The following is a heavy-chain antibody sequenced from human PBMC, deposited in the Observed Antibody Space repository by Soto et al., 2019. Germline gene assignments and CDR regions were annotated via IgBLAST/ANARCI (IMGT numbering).Heavy chain of an antibody. CDR1: GGSVSSGSYY. CDR2: IYYSGST. Sequence: SETLSLTCTVSGGSVSSGSYYWSWIRQPPGKGLEWIGYIYYSGSTNYNPSLKSRVTISVDTSKNQFSLKLSSVTAADTAVYYCASSGVVGAYFDYWGQGTLVTVSS. CDR3: ASSGVVGAYFDY. D-gene: IGHD1-26*01. J-gene: IGHJ4*02. V-gene: IGHV4-61*01.